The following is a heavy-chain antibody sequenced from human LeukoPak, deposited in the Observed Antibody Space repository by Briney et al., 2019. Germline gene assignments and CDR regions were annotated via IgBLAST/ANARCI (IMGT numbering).Heavy chain of an antibody. V-gene: IGHV3-48*02. D-gene: IGHD3-9*01. J-gene: IGHJ4*02. CDR1: GFSFTDYP. CDR3: ATDQRYAFDY. Sequence: GGSLRLSGATSGFSFTDYPMNWVRQAPGKGLEWISNIRTTAEGAKYAYYADSVKGRVTISRDDGKNTLYLHMNSLRDDDTAVYYCATDQRYAFDYWGQGILVTVSS. CDR2: IRTTAEGAKYA.